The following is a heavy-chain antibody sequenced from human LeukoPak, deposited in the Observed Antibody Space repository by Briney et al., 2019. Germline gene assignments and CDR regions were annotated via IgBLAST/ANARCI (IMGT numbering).Heavy chain of an antibody. D-gene: IGHD6-19*01. CDR3: AKTSGWVYGYFDL. CDR2: ISGSGGST. J-gene: IGHJ2*01. CDR1: GFTFSSYD. V-gene: IGHV3-23*01. Sequence: GGSLRLSCAASGFTFSSYDMHWVRQATGKGLEWVSAISGSGGSTYYADSVKGRFTISRDNSKNTLYLQMNSLRAEDTAVYYCAKTSGWVYGYFDLWGRGTLVTVSS.